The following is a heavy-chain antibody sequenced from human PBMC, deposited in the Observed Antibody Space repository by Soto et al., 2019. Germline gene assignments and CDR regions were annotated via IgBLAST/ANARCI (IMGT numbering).Heavy chain of an antibody. CDR2: IFYSAST. D-gene: IGHD2-15*01. CDR3: ARGGSGDIVVVAAIDY. V-gene: IGHV4-31*03. Sequence: QVQLQESGPGLVKPSQTLSLTSTVSGGPISSGNYYWGWIRQHPGKGLEWIGYIFYSASTYYNPSILSRVTISVDTSKNQFSLKLSSVTAADTAVYYCARGGSGDIVVVAAIDYWGQGTLVTVSS. CDR1: GGPISSGNYY. J-gene: IGHJ4*02.